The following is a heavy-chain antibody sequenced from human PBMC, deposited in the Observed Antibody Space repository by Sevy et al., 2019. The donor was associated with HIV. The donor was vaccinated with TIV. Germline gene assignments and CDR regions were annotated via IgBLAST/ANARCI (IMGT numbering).Heavy chain of an antibody. D-gene: IGHD4-17*01. CDR3: ARGLMTTVTIYYFDY. CDR2: ISSSSSTI. CDR1: GFTFSSYS. Sequence: GSLRLSCAASGFTFSSYSMNWVRQAPGKGLEWVSYISSSSSTIYYADSVKGRFTISRDNAKNSLYLQMNSLRDEDTAVYYCARGLMTTVTIYYFDYWGQGTLVTVSS. J-gene: IGHJ4*02. V-gene: IGHV3-48*02.